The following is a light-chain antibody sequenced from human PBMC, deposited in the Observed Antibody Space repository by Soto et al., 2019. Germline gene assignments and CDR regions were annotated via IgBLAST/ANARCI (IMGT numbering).Light chain of an antibody. CDR3: QQYNSYSAT. CDR1: QSISSW. CDR2: KAS. V-gene: IGKV1-5*03. Sequence: DIQMTQSPSTLSASVGDRVTITCRASQSISSWLAWYQQKPGKAPKLLIYKASSLESGVPSRFSGIGSGTEFTLTISSLQPDDFATYYCQQYNSYSATFGQGTKLESK. J-gene: IGKJ2*01.